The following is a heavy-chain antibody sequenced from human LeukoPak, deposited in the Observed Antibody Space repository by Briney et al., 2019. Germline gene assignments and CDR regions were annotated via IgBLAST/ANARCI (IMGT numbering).Heavy chain of an antibody. Sequence: PGGSLRLSCAASGFTFSSYWMSWVRQAPGKGLEWVANIKQDGSEKYYVDSVKGRFTISRDNAKNSLYLQMNSLRAEDTALYYCARVYYYDSSANWFDPWGQGTLVTVSS. J-gene: IGHJ5*02. D-gene: IGHD3-22*01. CDR3: ARVYYYDSSANWFDP. CDR2: IKQDGSEK. V-gene: IGHV3-7*03. CDR1: GFTFSSYW.